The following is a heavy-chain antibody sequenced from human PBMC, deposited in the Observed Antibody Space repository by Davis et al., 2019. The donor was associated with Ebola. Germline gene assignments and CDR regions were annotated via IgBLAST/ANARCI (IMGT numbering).Heavy chain of an antibody. CDR3: ARAGFGSSWFDY. J-gene: IGHJ5*01. V-gene: IGHV3-13*01. CDR2: IGTAGDT. Sequence: GESLKISCAASVFTFSSYDMHWVRQGPGKGLEWVSAIGTAGDTYYPDSVKGRFTISRENAKNSLYLQMNSLRAEDPAVYYCARAGFGSSWFDYWGQGTLVTVSS. D-gene: IGHD6-13*01. CDR1: VFTFSSYD.